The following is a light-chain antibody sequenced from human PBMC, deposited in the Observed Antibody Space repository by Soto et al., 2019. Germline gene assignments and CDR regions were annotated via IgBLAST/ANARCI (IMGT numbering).Light chain of an antibody. V-gene: IGKV4-1*01. J-gene: IGKJ2*01. CDR1: QSILSRSTNLNH. CDR3: HQYYSDPRT. Sequence: DIVMTQSPDSLAVSLGERATINCKSSQSILSRSTNLNHLAWYQQKPGQPPKLLIHWASTRESGVPDRFSGSGSGTDFILTISSLQAEDVAVYYCHQYYSDPRTFGQGTKLEIK. CDR2: WAS.